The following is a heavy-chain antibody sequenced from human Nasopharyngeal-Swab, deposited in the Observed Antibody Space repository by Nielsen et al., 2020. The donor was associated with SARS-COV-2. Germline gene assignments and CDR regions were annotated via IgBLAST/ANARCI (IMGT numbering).Heavy chain of an antibody. D-gene: IGHD2-2*01. J-gene: IGHJ4*02. Sequence: SETLSLTCTVSGGSIVSHYWSWIRQPPGKGLEWIGEINLSGRTNYNPSLKSRVTISVDTSKNQFSLNLNSVTAADTAVYFCARGGVPSAMAYYFDYWGQGTLVTVSS. CDR2: INLSGRT. CDR3: ARGGVPSAMAYYFDY. V-gene: IGHV4-34*01. CDR1: GGSIVSHY.